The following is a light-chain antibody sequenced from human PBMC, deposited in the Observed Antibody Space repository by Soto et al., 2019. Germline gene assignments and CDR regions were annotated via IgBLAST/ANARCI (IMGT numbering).Light chain of an antibody. CDR3: QHLNTYPS. CDR2: AAS. CDR1: QGINNF. V-gene: IGKV1-9*01. J-gene: IGKJ4*01. Sequence: DIQMTLSPSSLSASVGDRVTVTCRASQGINNFLAWYQQRPGKAPKLLIYAASTLQSGVPSRFSGSGSGTDFTLTIRSLQPEDFATYFCQHLNTYPSFGGGTKVDIK.